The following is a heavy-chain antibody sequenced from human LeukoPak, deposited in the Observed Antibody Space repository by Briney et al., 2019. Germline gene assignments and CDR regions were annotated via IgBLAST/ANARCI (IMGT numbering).Heavy chain of an antibody. Sequence: SETLCLTCTVSGGSINSAGYYWSWIRQHPGKGLEWIGYMYYSGSTYYNPSLKSRVTISVDTSKNQFSLKLNSVTAADTAVYYCARDAEYYYGSGSYSSGIDVWGQGTTVTVSS. J-gene: IGHJ6*02. CDR3: ARDAEYYYGSGSYSSGIDV. D-gene: IGHD3-10*01. CDR1: GGSINSAGYY. CDR2: MYYSGST. V-gene: IGHV4-31*03.